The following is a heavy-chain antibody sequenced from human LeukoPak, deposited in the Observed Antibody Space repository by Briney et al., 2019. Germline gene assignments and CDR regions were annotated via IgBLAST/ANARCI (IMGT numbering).Heavy chain of an antibody. Sequence: GASVKVSCKASGGTFISNAITWVRQAPGQGLEWMGRIIPIFGITDYAQKFQGRVTITADKSTNTAYMEFSSLRSEDTAVYYCASGRMTTETTYCFDPWGQGTLITASS. V-gene: IGHV1-69*04. J-gene: IGHJ5*02. CDR2: IIPIFGIT. CDR1: GGTFISNA. D-gene: IGHD4-11*01. CDR3: ASGRMTTETTYCFDP.